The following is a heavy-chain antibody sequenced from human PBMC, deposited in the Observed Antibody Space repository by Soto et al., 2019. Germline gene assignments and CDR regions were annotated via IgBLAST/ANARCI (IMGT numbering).Heavy chain of an antibody. J-gene: IGHJ4*02. D-gene: IGHD2-15*01. CDR3: ARGGSGGSRGIDY. CDR1: GYTFTSYA. Sequence: QVQLVQSGAEVKKPGASVKVSCKASGYTFTSYAMHWVRQAPGQRLEWMGWINAGNGNTKYSQKFQGRVTITSDTSASTAYMELSSLRSEDTAVYYCARGGSGGSRGIDYWGQGALVTVSS. V-gene: IGHV1-3*01. CDR2: INAGNGNT.